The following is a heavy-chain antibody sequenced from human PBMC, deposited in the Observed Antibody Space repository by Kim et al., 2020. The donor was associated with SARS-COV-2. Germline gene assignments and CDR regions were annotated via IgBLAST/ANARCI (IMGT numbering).Heavy chain of an antibody. CDR3: AREGIGYYGMDV. V-gene: IGHV4-59*01. CDR2: IYYSGST. CDR1: GGSISSYY. D-gene: IGHD2-15*01. Sequence: SETLSLTCTVSGGSISSYYWSWIRQPPGKGLEWIGYIYYSGSTNYNPSLKSRVTISVDTSKNQFSLKLSSVTAADTAVYYCAREGIGYYGMDVWGQGTTVTVSS. J-gene: IGHJ6*02.